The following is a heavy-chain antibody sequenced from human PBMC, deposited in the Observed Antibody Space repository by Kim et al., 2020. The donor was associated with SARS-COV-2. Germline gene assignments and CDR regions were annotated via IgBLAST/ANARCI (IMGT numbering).Heavy chain of an antibody. D-gene: IGHD3-10*01. CDR3: GGGSWTYSRFGFAY. CDR2: IYSGGGT. CDR1: EFTVSSSS. V-gene: IGHV3-66*02. J-gene: IGHJ4*02. Sequence: GGSLRLSCAVSEFTVSSSSMTWVRQAPGKGLEWVSVIYSGGGTYYADSVKGRFTMSRDNSQNTLYLQMNSLRAEDTAVYYCGGGSWTYSRFGFAYWGQGTLVTVSS.